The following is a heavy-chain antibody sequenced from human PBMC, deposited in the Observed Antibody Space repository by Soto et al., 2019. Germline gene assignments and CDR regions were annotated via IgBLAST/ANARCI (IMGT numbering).Heavy chain of an antibody. CDR2: ISYDGSSK. Sequence: QLELVEPGGGVFQPGGSLRLSCAASRPTFNNNARYWVGQAPGKGLEWVAVISYDGSSKYYSDSVKGRFTISRDNSENTVYLQMNSLTGEDTALYYCAKDRTRFMAWPHYFHGMDVWGQGTTVTVS. CDR3: AKDRTRFMAWPHYFHGMDV. CDR1: RPTFNNNA. D-gene: IGHD3-3*01. J-gene: IGHJ6*02. V-gene: IGHV3-30*18.